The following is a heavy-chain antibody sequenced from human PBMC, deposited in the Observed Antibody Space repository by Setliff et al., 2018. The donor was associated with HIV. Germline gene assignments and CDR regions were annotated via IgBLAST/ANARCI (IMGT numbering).Heavy chain of an antibody. CDR3: ARPGSSSYYYAMDV. J-gene: IGHJ6*02. V-gene: IGHV1-18*01. Sequence: VASVKVSCKASGYTFTSYGISWVRQAPGQGLEWMGWISAYNGNTNYAQKLQGRVTMTTDTSTSTAYMELRSLRSDDTAVYYCARPGSSSYYYAMDVWGLGTTVTVSS. CDR1: GYTFTSYG. CDR2: ISAYNGNT. D-gene: IGHD3-10*01.